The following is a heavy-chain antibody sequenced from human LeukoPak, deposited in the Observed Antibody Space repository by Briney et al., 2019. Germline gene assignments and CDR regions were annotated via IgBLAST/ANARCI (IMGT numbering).Heavy chain of an antibody. V-gene: IGHV4-39*01. D-gene: IGHD1-26*01. CDR1: GGSISSSSYY. CDR2: IYYSGST. J-gene: IGHJ4*02. Sequence: PSETLSLTCTVSGGSISSSSYYWGWIRQPPGKGLEWIGIIYYSGSTYYNPSLKSRVTISVDTSKNQFSLKLSSVTAADTAVYYCARWGLVPLWGQGTLDTVSS. CDR3: ARWGLVPL.